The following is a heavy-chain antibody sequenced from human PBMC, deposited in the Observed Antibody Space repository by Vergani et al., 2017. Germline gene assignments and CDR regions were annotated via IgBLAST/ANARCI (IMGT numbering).Heavy chain of an antibody. J-gene: IGHJ4*02. CDR2: IRYDGSNK. CDR1: GFTFSSYA. CDR3: AKVPYASASYFDY. V-gene: IGHV3-30*02. D-gene: IGHD2-2*01. Sequence: QVQLVESGGGVVQPGRSLRLSCAASGFTFSSYAMHWVRQAPGKGLEWVAFIRYDGSNKNYADSVKGRVTISIDNSKTTLFLQMNRLRVEDTAVYHCAKVPYASASYFDYWGQGTLVTVSS.